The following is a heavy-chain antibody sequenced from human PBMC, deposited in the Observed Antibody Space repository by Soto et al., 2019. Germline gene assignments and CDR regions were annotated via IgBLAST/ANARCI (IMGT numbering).Heavy chain of an antibody. CDR3: AHRAVHYDFWSGSEKYNWFDP. D-gene: IGHD3-3*01. V-gene: IGHV2-5*02. Sequence: QITLKESGPTLVKPTQTLTLTCTFSGFSLSTSGVGVGWIRQPPGKALEWLALIYWDDDKRYSPSLKSRLTITKDTSKXLVXLXQTNMDPVDTATYYCAHRAVHYDFWSGSEKYNWFDPWGQGTLVTVSS. CDR2: IYWDDDK. J-gene: IGHJ5*02. CDR1: GFSLSTSGVG.